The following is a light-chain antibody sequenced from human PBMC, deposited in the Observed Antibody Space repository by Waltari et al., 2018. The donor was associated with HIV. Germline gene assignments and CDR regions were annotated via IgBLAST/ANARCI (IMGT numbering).Light chain of an antibody. Sequence: QSVLAQPPSASGTPGQRVTISCSGSTSNIGGNTVSWYQQLPGTAPKLLIYSNTERPSGVPDRLSGSTSGTSDSLVISGLQSEDEADYYCAAWDDSLKGGAFGTGTKVTVL. CDR3: AAWDDSLKGGA. CDR2: SNT. CDR1: TSNIGGNT. J-gene: IGLJ1*01. V-gene: IGLV1-44*01.